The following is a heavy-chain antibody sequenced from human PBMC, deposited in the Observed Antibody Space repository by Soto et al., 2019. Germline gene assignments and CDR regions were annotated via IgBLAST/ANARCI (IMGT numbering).Heavy chain of an antibody. CDR1: GGSISSGGYS. Sequence: SSETLSLTCAVSGGSISSGGYSWSWIRQPPGKGLEWIGYIYHSGSTYYNPSLKSRVTISVDRSKNQFSLQLNSLTTEDTAVYYCTRPGYYFNSSGSYYFDYWGQGALVTVSS. D-gene: IGHD3-22*01. J-gene: IGHJ4*02. V-gene: IGHV4-30-2*01. CDR2: IYHSGST. CDR3: TRPGYYFNSSGSYYFDY.